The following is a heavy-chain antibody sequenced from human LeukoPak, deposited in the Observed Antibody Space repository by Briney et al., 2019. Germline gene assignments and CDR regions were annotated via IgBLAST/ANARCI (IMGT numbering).Heavy chain of an antibody. J-gene: IGHJ4*02. CDR1: GFPFSSYW. V-gene: IGHV3-7*01. D-gene: IGHD4/OR15-4a*01. CDR2: IKQDGSEK. Sequence: GGSLRLSXAASGFPFSSYWMSWVRQAPGKGLEWVANIKQDGSEKYYVDSVKGRFTISRDNAKNSLYLQMNSLRAEDTAVYYCAREVLVLTDFDYWGQGTLVTVSS. CDR3: AREVLVLTDFDY.